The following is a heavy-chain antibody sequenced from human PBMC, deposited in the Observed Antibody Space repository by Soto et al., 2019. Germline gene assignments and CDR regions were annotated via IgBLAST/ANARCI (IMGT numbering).Heavy chain of an antibody. D-gene: IGHD3-22*01. CDR1: GFTFSNYW. J-gene: IGHJ3*02. CDR2: IKPDGSQK. V-gene: IGHV3-7*04. Sequence: GGFLRLSCAASGFTFSNYWMSWVRQAPGKGLEWVANIKPDGSQKWYVDSVKGRFTISRDNAKKSLYLQMNSLRAEDTAVYYCARGDYYDTSGPFSDAFDIWGQGTMVNVSS. CDR3: ARGDYYDTSGPFSDAFDI.